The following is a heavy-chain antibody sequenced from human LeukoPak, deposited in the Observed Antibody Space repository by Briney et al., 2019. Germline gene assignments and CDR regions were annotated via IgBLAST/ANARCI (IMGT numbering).Heavy chain of an antibody. CDR1: GYTFTSYD. J-gene: IGHJ4*02. CDR2: MNPNSGNT. Sequence: GASVKVSCKASGYTFTSYDINWVRRATGQGLEWMGWMNPNSGNTGYAQKFQGRVTMTRNTSISTAYMELSSLRSEDTAVYYCTRVSRRISLIVVAAFDYWGQGTLVTVSS. CDR3: TRVSRRISLIVVAAFDY. D-gene: IGHD3-22*01. V-gene: IGHV1-8*01.